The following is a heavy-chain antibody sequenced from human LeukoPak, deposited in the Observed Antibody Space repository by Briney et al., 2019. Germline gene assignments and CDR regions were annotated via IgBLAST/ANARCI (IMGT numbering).Heavy chain of an antibody. CDR2: INSEGSTT. Sequence: GGFLRLSCAASGFTFSSHWMHWVRQAPGRGLLWVSRINSEGSTTHYADSVKGRFTVSRDNAKNTLYLHMKSLRVDDTAVYYCALSWGYFGSGSHLNYWGHGNLVTVSS. CDR1: GFTFSSHW. J-gene: IGHJ4*01. CDR3: ALSWGYFGSGSHLNY. D-gene: IGHD3-10*01. V-gene: IGHV3-74*01.